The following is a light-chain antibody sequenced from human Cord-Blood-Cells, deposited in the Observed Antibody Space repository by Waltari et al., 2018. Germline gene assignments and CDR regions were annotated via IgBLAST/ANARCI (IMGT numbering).Light chain of an antibody. J-gene: IGKJ1*01. CDR1: QSVSSN. V-gene: IGKV3-15*01. Sequence: EIVMTQSPATLSVSPGERATLSCRASQSVSSNLAWYQQKPGQAPRLLIYGASTSATGIPARFSGSGSGTEFTLTISSLQSEDFAVYYCQQYNNWPPWTCGQGTKVEIK. CDR3: QQYNNWPPWT. CDR2: GAS.